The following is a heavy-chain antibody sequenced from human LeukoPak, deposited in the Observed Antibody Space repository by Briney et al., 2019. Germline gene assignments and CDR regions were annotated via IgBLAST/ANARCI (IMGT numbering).Heavy chain of an antibody. CDR2: ITGGHYAT. CDR3: TKDPNGDYIGAFDP. Sequence: HAGGSLSLSCAASGFSFSSFAMTWVRQAPGKGLEWVSSITGGHYATYNTDSVKGRFTISRDNAKNTLFLQMHSLGADDTAIYYCTKDPNGDYIGAFDPWGQGTLVTVSS. J-gene: IGHJ5*02. D-gene: IGHD4-17*01. V-gene: IGHV3-23*01. CDR1: GFSFSSFA.